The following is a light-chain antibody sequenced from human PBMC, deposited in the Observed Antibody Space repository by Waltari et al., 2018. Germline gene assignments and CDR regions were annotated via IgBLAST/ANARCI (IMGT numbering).Light chain of an antibody. CDR3: QTWGTGIRV. J-gene: IGLJ3*02. CDR1: SGHSSYG. Sequence: QLVLTQSPSASASLGASVKLTCTLSSGHSSYGLPWHQQQPEKGPRYLMKVNSDGSHTKGDGIPDRFSGSSSGAERYLSISSLQSEDEADYYCQTWGTGIRVFGGGTKLTVL. V-gene: IGLV4-69*01. CDR2: VNSDGSH.